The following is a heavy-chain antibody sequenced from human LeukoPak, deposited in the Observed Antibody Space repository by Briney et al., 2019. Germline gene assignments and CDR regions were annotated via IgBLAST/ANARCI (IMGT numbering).Heavy chain of an antibody. CDR2: INHSGST. V-gene: IGHV4-34*01. Sequence: PSETLSLACAVYGGSFSGYYWSWIRQPPGKGLEWIGEINHSGSTNYNPSLKSRVTISVDTSKNQFSLKLSSVTAADPAVYYCARGHQLGIPNDYWGQGTLVTVSS. J-gene: IGHJ4*02. CDR3: ARGHQLGIPNDY. CDR1: GGSFSGYY. D-gene: IGHD2-2*01.